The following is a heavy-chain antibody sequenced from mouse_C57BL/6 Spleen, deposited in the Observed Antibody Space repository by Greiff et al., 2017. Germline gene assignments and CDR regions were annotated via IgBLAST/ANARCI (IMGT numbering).Heavy chain of an antibody. CDR1: GYAFSSSW. V-gene: IGHV1-82*01. D-gene: IGHD2-5*01. CDR3: ARWYYSNPFDD. J-gene: IGHJ2*01. Sequence: VQLQESGPELVKPGASVKISCKASGYAFSSSWMNWVKQRPGKGLEWIGRIYPGDGDTNYNGKFKGKATLTADKSSSTAYMQLSSLTSEDAAVYFCARWYYSNPFDDWGKGTTLTVSS. CDR2: IYPGDGDT.